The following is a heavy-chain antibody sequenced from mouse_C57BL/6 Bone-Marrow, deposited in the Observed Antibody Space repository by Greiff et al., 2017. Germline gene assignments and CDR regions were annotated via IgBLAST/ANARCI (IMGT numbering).Heavy chain of an antibody. J-gene: IGHJ1*03. V-gene: IGHV5-15*01. Sequence: EVHLVESGGGLVQPGGSLKLSCAASGFTFSDYGMAWVRQAPRKGPEWVAFISNLAYSIYYADTVTGRFTISRENAKNTLYLEMSSLRSEDTAMYYCARGIWYFDVWGTGTTVTVSS. CDR1: GFTFSDYG. CDR2: ISNLAYSI. CDR3: ARGIWYFDV.